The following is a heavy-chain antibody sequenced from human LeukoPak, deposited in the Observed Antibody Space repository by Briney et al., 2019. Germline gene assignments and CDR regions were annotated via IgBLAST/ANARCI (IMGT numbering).Heavy chain of an antibody. CDR2: IYYSGST. D-gene: IGHD3-22*01. Sequence: SETLSLTCTVSGGSVSSNIYYWHWIRQPPGKGLEWIGYIYYSGSTNYNPSLKSRVTISVDTSKNQFSLKLTSLTAADTAVYYCAREDSSGYLGYWGQGTLVTVSS. J-gene: IGHJ4*02. CDR1: GGSVSSNIYY. CDR3: AREDSSGYLGY. V-gene: IGHV4-61*01.